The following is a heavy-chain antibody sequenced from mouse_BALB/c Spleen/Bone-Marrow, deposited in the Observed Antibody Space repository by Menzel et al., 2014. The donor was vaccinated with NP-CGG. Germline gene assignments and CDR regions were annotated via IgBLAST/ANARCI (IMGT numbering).Heavy chain of an antibody. Sequence: EVQLQQSGAELVKPGASVKLSCTASGFNIKDTYMHWVKQRPEQGLEWIGRIDPANGNTKYDPKFQGKATITADTSSNTAYLQLSSLTSEDTAVYYCARSGYYGNYYYAMDYWGQGTSVTVSS. J-gene: IGHJ4*01. CDR1: GFNIKDTY. V-gene: IGHV14-3*02. CDR3: ARSGYYGNYYYAMDY. D-gene: IGHD2-1*01. CDR2: IDPANGNT.